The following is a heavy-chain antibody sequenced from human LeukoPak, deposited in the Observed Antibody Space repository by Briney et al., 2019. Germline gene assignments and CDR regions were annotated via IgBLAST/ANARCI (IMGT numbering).Heavy chain of an antibody. CDR1: GYTFTGYY. J-gene: IGHJ4*02. CDR2: INPSGGST. V-gene: IGHV1-46*01. Sequence: ASVKVSCKASGYTFTGYYIHWMRQAPGQGLEWMGRINPSGGSTSYAQKFQGRVTMTRDTSTSTVYMELSSLRSEDTAVYYCARDSSGYYLSFHDYWGQGTLVTVSS. D-gene: IGHD3-22*01. CDR3: ARDSSGYYLSFHDY.